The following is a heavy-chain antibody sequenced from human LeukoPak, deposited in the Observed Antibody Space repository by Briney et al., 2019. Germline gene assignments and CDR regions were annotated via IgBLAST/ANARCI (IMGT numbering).Heavy chain of an antibody. D-gene: IGHD3-10*01. CDR3: AKEKWFGELSRRNFDY. J-gene: IGHJ4*02. Sequence: PGGSLRLSCAASGFTFSSYGMHWVRQAPGKGLEWVAFIRYDGSNKYYADSVKGRFTISRDNSKDTLYLQMNSLRAEDTAVYYCAKEKWFGELSRRNFDYWGQGTLVTVSS. V-gene: IGHV3-30*02. CDR1: GFTFSSYG. CDR2: IRYDGSNK.